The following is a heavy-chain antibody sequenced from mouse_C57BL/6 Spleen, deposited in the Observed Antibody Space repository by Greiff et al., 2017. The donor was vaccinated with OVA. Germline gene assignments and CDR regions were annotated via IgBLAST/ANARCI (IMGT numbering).Heavy chain of an antibody. CDR2: INPNNGGT. Sequence: VQLQQSGPELVKPGASVKISCKASGYTFTDYYMNWVKQSHGKSLEWIGDINPNNGGTSYNQKFKGKATLTVDQSSSTAYMELRSLTSEYSAVYYCARESAQATYDFDYWGQGTTLTVSS. V-gene: IGHV1-26*01. CDR3: ARESAQATYDFDY. J-gene: IGHJ2*01. D-gene: IGHD3-2*02. CDR1: GYTFTDYY.